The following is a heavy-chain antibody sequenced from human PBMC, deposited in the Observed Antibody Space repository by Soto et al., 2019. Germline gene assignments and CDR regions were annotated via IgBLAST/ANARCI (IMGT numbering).Heavy chain of an antibody. V-gene: IGHV4-30-2*01. CDR1: GGSIINDNYS. Sequence: PSETLSLTCTVSGGSIINDNYSWSWVRQPPGKGLEWIGYIYHSGTTYYNPSLNSRVTISVDGSSNQFSLKLTSVMAADTAVYYCARVVPATRYFEAWGHGILVTVPS. CDR2: IYHSGTT. CDR3: ARVVPATRYFEA. J-gene: IGHJ4*01. D-gene: IGHD2-15*01.